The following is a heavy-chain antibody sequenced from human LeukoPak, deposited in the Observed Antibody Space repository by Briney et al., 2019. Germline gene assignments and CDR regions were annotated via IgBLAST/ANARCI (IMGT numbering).Heavy chain of an antibody. V-gene: IGHV1-8*03. CDR1: GYTFTSYD. D-gene: IGHD2-21*02. CDR3: ARGDCGGDCTYYYYYMDV. J-gene: IGHJ6*03. CDR2: MNPNSGNT. Sequence: ASVKVSCKASGYTFTSYDINWVRQATGQGLEWMGWMNPNSGNTGYAQKFQGRVTITRNTSISTAYMELSSLRSEDTAVYYCARGDCGGDCTYYYYYMDVWGKGTTVTVSS.